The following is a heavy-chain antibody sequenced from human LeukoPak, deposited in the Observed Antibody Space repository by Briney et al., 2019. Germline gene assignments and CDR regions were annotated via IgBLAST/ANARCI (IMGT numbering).Heavy chain of an antibody. D-gene: IGHD1-26*01. CDR1: GGSISSYY. Sequence: SETLSLTCPVSGGSISSYYWSWIRQPAGKGLEWIGRIYTSGSTYYNPSLKTRVTMSVDTSKNQFSLKLSSVTAADTAVFYCARVRSYDAFDMWGQGTMVTVSS. CDR3: ARVRSYDAFDM. J-gene: IGHJ3*02. V-gene: IGHV4-4*07. CDR2: IYTSGST.